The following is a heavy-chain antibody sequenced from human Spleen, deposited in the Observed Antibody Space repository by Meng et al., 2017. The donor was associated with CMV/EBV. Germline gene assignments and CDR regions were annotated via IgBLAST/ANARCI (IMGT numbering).Heavy chain of an antibody. D-gene: IGHD2-15*01. CDR1: GFTFSSYA. J-gene: IGHJ3*02. Sequence: GESLKISCAASGFTFSSYAMHWVRQAPGKGLEWVAVISYDGSNKYYADSVKGRFTISRDNAENTVYLQMNGLRDEDTAVYYCARVVAARRDDALDIWGQGTTVTVSS. CDR2: ISYDGSNK. CDR3: ARVVAARRDDALDI. V-gene: IGHV3-30*04.